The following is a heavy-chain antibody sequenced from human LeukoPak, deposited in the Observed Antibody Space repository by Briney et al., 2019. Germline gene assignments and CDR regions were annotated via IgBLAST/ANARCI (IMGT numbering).Heavy chain of an antibody. CDR1: GGSFSGYY. V-gene: IGHV4-34*01. Sequence: SETLSLTCAVYGGSFSGYYWSWIRQPPGKGLEWIGEINHSGSTNYNPSLKSRVTISVDTSKNQFPLKLSSVTAADTAVYYCARAMVVVVAATRGISAFDIWGQGTMVTVSS. J-gene: IGHJ3*02. CDR3: ARAMVVVVAATRGISAFDI. CDR2: INHSGST. D-gene: IGHD2-15*01.